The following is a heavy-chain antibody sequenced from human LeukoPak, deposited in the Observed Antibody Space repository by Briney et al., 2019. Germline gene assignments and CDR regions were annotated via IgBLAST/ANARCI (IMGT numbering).Heavy chain of an antibody. Sequence: PGGSLRLSCAASGFTFSNYWMHWVRQAPGKGLVWVSRINSDGSSTTSADSVKGRFTISRDNAKNTLYLQMNSLRAEDTAVYYCASRRLPYYLDYWGQGTLVTVSS. CDR2: INSDGSST. D-gene: IGHD2-15*01. J-gene: IGHJ4*02. CDR3: ASRRLPYYLDY. V-gene: IGHV3-74*01. CDR1: GFTFSNYW.